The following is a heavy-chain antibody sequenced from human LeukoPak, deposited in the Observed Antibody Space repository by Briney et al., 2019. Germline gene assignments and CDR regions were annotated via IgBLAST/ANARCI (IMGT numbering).Heavy chain of an antibody. CDR3: AKDQRGPLFDY. D-gene: IGHD6-25*01. J-gene: IGHJ4*02. V-gene: IGHV3-23*01. CDR2: ISDSGGST. CDR1: GFTFSSYA. Sequence: GGSLRLSCAASGFTFSSYAMSWVRQAPGKGLEWVSGISDSGGSTYYADSVKGRFTISRDNSKNTLYLQMNSLSAEDTAVYYCAKDQRGPLFDYWGQGTLVTVSS.